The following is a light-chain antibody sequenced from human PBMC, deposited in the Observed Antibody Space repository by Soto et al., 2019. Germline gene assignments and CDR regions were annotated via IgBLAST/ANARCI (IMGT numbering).Light chain of an antibody. CDR2: RNN. Sequence: QAVVTQPPSASGTPGQRVTISCSGSSSNIGSTTVNWFQQLPGAAPKLLISRNNQRPSGVPDRFSGSKSGTSGSLAISGLQSEDEADYYCAAWDDSLNGFVFGTGTKLTVL. CDR1: SSNIGSTT. J-gene: IGLJ1*01. CDR3: AAWDDSLNGFV. V-gene: IGLV1-44*01.